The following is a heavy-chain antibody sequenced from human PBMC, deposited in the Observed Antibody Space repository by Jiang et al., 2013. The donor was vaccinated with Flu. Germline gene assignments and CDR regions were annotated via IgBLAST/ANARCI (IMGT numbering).Heavy chain of an antibody. V-gene: IGHV3-23*01. J-gene: IGHJ4*02. Sequence: LVQPGGSLRLSCAASGFNFRNYAMSWVRQAPGKGLEWVSAFSGSGGSTFYADSVKGRFTISRDYSKNTLYLQMNSLRPEDTAVYYCAKDLAAXGRSNFDSWGQGTLVTVSS. CDR3: AKDLAAXGRSNFDS. CDR2: FSGSGGST. D-gene: IGHD6-13*01. CDR1: GFNFRNYA.